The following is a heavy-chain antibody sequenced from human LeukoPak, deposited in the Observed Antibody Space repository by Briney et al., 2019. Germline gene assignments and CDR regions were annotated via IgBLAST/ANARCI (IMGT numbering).Heavy chain of an antibody. CDR1: GGSVSSTNW. J-gene: IGHJ4*02. CDR2: VHLDGRT. CDR3: AREGGFYRPLDY. Sequence: KPSETLSLTCGVSGGSVSSTNWWTWIRQPPGKGLEWIGEVHLDGRTNFNPSLKSRLTMSVDLSENHVSLKLTSVTAADTAVYYRAREGGFYRPLDYSGQGTLVTVSS. V-gene: IGHV4-4*02. D-gene: IGHD6-25*01.